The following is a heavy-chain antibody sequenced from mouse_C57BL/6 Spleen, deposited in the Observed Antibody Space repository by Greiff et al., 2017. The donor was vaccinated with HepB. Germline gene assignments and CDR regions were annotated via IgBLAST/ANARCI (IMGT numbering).Heavy chain of an antibody. Sequence: VKVVESGPGLVQPSQSLSITCTVSGFSLTSYGVHWVRQSPGKGLEWLGVIWSGGSTDYNAAFISRLSISKDNSKSQVFFKMNSLQADDTAIYYCARPYYYNAMDYWGQGTSVTVSS. D-gene: IGHD1-1*02. J-gene: IGHJ4*01. CDR3: ARPYYYNAMDY. V-gene: IGHV2-2*01. CDR1: GFSLTSYG. CDR2: IWSGGST.